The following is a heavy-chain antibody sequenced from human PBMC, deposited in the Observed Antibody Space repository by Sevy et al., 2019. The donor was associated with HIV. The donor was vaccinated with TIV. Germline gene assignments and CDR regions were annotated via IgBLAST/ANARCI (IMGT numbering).Heavy chain of an antibody. CDR2: MYNSGSS. Sequence: SETLSLTCTVSGDSISSHHYWSWVRQPPGKGLEWIGYMYNSGSSNYNPSLKGRVTISVDTSKSQVSLQLSSVTAADTAVYYCARGGYYHGLDYWGQGTLVTVSS. D-gene: IGHD3-10*01. CDR1: GDSISSHHY. V-gene: IGHV4-59*11. CDR3: ARGGYYHGLDY. J-gene: IGHJ4*02.